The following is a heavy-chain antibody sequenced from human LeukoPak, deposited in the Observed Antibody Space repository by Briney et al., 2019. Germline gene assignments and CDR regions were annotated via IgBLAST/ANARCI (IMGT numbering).Heavy chain of an antibody. Sequence: SETLSLTCTLSRGSISSSGYYWGWIRQPPGKGLEWIGSIYYSGSTYYNPSLKSRVTISVDTSKNQFSLKLSSVTAADTAMYFCARQGYADFSSRPFDYWGQGTLVTVSS. CDR2: IYYSGST. J-gene: IGHJ4*02. CDR1: RGSISSSGYY. CDR3: ARQGYADFSSRPFDY. V-gene: IGHV4-39*01. D-gene: IGHD4-17*01.